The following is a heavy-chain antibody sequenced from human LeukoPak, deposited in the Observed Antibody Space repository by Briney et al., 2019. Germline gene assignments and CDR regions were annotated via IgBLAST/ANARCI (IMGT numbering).Heavy chain of an antibody. V-gene: IGHV3-33*01. D-gene: IGHD1-14*01. CDR1: GFTFSNYG. J-gene: IGHJ4*02. CDR2: IWYDGSNK. CDR3: ARETGFY. Sequence: GGSLRLSCAASGFTFSNYGMHWVRQAPGKGLEWVAVIWYDGSNKYYADSAKGRFTISRDNSKNTLYLQMNTLRAEDTAVYYCARETGFYWGQGTLVTVSS.